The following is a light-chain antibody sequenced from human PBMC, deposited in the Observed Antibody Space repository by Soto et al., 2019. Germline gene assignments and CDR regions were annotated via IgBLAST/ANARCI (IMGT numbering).Light chain of an antibody. CDR2: GAS. Sequence: DIHMTQSPSSLSASVGDRVTITCRATQGISNYLAWYQQKPGKIPKLLIYGASILQSGVPSRFSGSGSGTDFTLTISSLQPEDVATYYCQRYISAPFTFGPGTNVYIK. CDR1: QGISNY. J-gene: IGKJ3*01. CDR3: QRYISAPFT. V-gene: IGKV1-27*01.